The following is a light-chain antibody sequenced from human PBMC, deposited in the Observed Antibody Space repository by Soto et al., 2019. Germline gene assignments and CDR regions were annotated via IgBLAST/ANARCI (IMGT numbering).Light chain of an antibody. V-gene: IGKV1-6*01. CDR3: LQLYNFSWT. CDR2: AAS. Sequence: AIQMTQSPSSLSASVGDRVTISCRARQGISSDLAWYQQKPGKAPKLLIFAASNLQSGVPSRFSGSGSGTDFTLTNSRLQPEDIATYYCLQLYNFSWTGGQGTKVEIK. J-gene: IGKJ1*01. CDR1: QGISSD.